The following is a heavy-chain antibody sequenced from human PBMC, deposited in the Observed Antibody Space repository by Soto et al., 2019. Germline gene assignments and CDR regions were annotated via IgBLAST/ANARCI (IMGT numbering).Heavy chain of an antibody. D-gene: IGHD3-10*01. CDR3: ARDRYYYGSGSYYISWFDP. Sequence: ASVKVSCKTSGYTFTTYGVSWVRQAPGQGLEWMGWISAYNGNTNYAQKLQGRVAMTTDTSTSTAYMELRGLRSDDTAVYYCARDRYYYGSGSYYISWFDPWGQGTLVTVSS. CDR2: ISAYNGNT. V-gene: IGHV1-18*04. CDR1: GYTFTTYG. J-gene: IGHJ5*02.